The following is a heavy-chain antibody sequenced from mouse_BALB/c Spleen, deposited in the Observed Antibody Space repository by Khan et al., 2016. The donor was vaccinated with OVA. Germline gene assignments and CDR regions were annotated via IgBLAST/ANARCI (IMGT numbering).Heavy chain of an antibody. CDR2: IDPRTDDS. D-gene: IGHD2-1*01. CDR3: ATRYGNPFAY. V-gene: IGHV14-3*02. CDR1: GFTFKATY. Sequence: EVQLQESGAELVKPGASVKLSCSASGFTFKATYIHWMKQRPEQGLEWIGWIDPRTDDSEYGPKFQAKATLTADTSSNTAYLQLNSLPSEDAAVYCCATRYGNPFAYWGQGTLVTVSA. J-gene: IGHJ3*01.